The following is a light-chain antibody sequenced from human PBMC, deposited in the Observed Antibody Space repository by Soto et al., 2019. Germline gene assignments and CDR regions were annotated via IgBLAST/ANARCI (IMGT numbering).Light chain of an antibody. CDR1: SSDIGGYNY. Sequence: QSALTQPASVSGSPGQSITISCTGTSSDIGGYNYVSWYQQHPGKAPKLMIYDVNNRPSGVSNRFSGSKSGNTASLTISGLQAEDDADYYCNSYTISSVYVFGTGTKLTVL. J-gene: IGLJ1*01. CDR3: NSYTISSVYV. V-gene: IGLV2-14*01. CDR2: DVN.